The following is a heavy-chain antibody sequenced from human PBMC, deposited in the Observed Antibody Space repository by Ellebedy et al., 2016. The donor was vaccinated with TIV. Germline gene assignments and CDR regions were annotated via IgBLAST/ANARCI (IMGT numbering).Heavy chain of an antibody. J-gene: IGHJ4*02. CDR2: ISWNSGSI. CDR3: AISSNWGSSGYFDY. V-gene: IGHV3-9*01. Sequence: SLKISXAASGFTFDDYAMHWVRQAPGKGLEWVSGISWNSGSIGYADSVKGRFTISRDNAKNSLYLQMNSLRAEDTALYYCAISSNWGSSGYFDYWGQGTLVTVSS. D-gene: IGHD7-27*01. CDR1: GFTFDDYA.